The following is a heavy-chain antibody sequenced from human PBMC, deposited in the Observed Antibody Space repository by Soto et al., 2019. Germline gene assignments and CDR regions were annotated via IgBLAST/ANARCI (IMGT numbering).Heavy chain of an antibody. CDR2: TYYRSKWYN. V-gene: IGHV6-1*01. CDR1: GDRVSSNSAA. Sequence: SQTLSLPCAISGDRVSSNSAAWTWIRPSPSRGLEWLGRTYYRSKWYNDYAVSVKSRITINPDTSKNQFSLQLNSVTPEDTAVYYCARDSGYSVSPFDYWGQGTLVTVSS. CDR3: ARDSGYSVSPFDY. J-gene: IGHJ4*02. D-gene: IGHD6-13*01.